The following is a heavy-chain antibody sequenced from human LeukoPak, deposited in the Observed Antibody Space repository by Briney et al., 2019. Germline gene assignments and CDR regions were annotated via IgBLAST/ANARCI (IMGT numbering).Heavy chain of an antibody. CDR1: GYTFTSYG. J-gene: IGHJ3*02. V-gene: IGHV1-18*01. Sequence: GASVKVSCKASGYTFTSYGISWVRQAPGQGLEWMGWISAYNGNTNYAQKLQGRVTMTTDTSTSTAYMELRSLRSDDTAVYYCARGRVYYYGSGRPNDAFDIWGQGTMVTVSS. CDR3: ARGRVYYYGSGRPNDAFDI. D-gene: IGHD3-10*01. CDR2: ISAYNGNT.